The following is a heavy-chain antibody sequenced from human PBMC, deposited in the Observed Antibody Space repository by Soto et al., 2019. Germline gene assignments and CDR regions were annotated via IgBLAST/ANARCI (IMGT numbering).Heavy chain of an antibody. D-gene: IGHD2-2*01. CDR3: ANVLGYCSSTSCLYYYYGMDV. CDR1: GGTFSSYA. J-gene: IGHJ6*02. CDR2: IIPIFGTA. Sequence: QVQLVQSGAEVKKPGSSVKVSCKASGGTFSSYAISWVRQAPGQGLEWMGGIIPIFGTAKYAQKFQGRVTITADESTSTAYMELSSLRSEDTAVYYCANVLGYCSSTSCLYYYYGMDVWGQGTTVTVSS. V-gene: IGHV1-69*01.